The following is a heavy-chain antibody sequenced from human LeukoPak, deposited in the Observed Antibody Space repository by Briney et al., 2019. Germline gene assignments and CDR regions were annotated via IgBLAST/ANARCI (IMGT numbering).Heavy chain of an antibody. Sequence: PGGSLRLSCAASGFTFSSYAMSWVRQAPGKGLEWVSAISGSGGSTYYADSVKGRFTISRDNSKNTLYLQMNSLRAEDTAVYYCAKGRTSSGWYGVSFDAFDIWGQGTMVTVSS. CDR2: ISGSGGST. CDR3: AKGRTSSGWYGVSFDAFDI. J-gene: IGHJ3*02. V-gene: IGHV3-23*01. CDR1: GFTFSSYA. D-gene: IGHD6-19*01.